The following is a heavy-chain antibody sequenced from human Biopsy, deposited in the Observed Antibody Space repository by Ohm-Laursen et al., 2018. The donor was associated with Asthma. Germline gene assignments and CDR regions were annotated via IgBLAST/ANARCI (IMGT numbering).Heavy chain of an antibody. CDR1: GYRFTNYG. D-gene: IGHD5/OR15-5a*01. CDR2: IMPPFGLT. Sequence: ASVKVSCKSFGYRFTNYGVSWVRQAPGQGLEWMGGIMPPFGLTNYAQRFQDRLTISADKSTRTAYMELRRLRSEDSAVYYCARDHCSALWAGVSTDNCYFDYWGQGTLLTVSS. CDR3: ARDHCSALWAGVSTDNCYFDY. V-gene: IGHV1-69*10. J-gene: IGHJ4*02.